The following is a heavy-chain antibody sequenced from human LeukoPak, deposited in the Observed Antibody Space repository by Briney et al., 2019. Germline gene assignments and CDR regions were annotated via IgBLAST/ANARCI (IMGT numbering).Heavy chain of an antibody. V-gene: IGHV4-39*01. J-gene: IGHJ6*02. CDR3: ASLPRVGGMDV. D-gene: IGHD1-26*01. CDR2: IYYSGST. Sequence: SETLSLTCTVSGGSISSSSYYWGWIRQPPGKGLEWIGSIYYSGSTYYNPSLKSRVTISVDTSKNQFSLKLGSVTAADTAVYYCASLPRVGGMDVWGQGTTVTVSS. CDR1: GGSISSSSYY.